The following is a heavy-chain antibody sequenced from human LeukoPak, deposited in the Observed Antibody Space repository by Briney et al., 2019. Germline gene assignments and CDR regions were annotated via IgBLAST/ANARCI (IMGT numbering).Heavy chain of an antibody. CDR1: GFTFSSYG. V-gene: IGHV3-30*18. D-gene: IGHD3-3*01. Sequence: PGRSLRLSCAASGFTFSSYGMHWVRQAPGKGLEWVAVISYDGSNKYYADSVKGRFTISRDNSKDTLYLQMNSLRAEDTAVYYCAKDFSGVASYGMDVWGQGTTVTVSS. CDR2: ISYDGSNK. CDR3: AKDFSGVASYGMDV. J-gene: IGHJ6*02.